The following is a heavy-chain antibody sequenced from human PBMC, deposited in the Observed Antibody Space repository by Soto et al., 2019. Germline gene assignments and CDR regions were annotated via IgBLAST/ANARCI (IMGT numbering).Heavy chain of an antibody. CDR1: GGSISSYY. Sequence: SETLSLTCTVSGGSISSYYWSWIRQPPGKGLEWIGYIYYSGSTNYNPSLKSRVTISVDTSKNQFSLKLSSVTAAGTAVYYCASLRVHNYYMDVWGKGTTVTVSS. CDR2: IYYSGST. CDR3: ASLRVHNYYMDV. V-gene: IGHV4-59*08. J-gene: IGHJ6*03.